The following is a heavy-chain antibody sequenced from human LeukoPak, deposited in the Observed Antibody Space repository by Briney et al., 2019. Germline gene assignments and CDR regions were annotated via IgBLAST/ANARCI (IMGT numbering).Heavy chain of an antibody. CDR3: ARAGGYSYGLNYYYYYYMDV. D-gene: IGHD5-18*01. CDR2: IIPIFGTA. Sequence: SVKVSCKASGYPFTGNYLHWVRQAPGQGLEWMGGIIPIFGTANYAQKFQGRVTITADESTSTAYMELSSLRSEDTAVYYCARAGGYSYGLNYYYYYYMDVWGKGTTVTVSS. J-gene: IGHJ6*03. CDR1: GYPFTGNY. V-gene: IGHV1-69*13.